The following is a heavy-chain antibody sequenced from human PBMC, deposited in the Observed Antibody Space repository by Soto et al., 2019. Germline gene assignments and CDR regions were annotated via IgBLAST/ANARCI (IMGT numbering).Heavy chain of an antibody. CDR2: IGGRDGST. V-gene: IGHV3-23*01. CDR1: GFTFGDYL. Sequence: EVQLLESGGGLVQPGGSQRLSCAASGFTFGDYLMNWVRQSPGKGLEWVSSIGGRDGSTYYADSVKGRFTISRDNSRSTMFLQMDDLRGEDTAVYYCAQGRSVSWNGGPPPYWFNPWGQGTLVTVSS. CDR3: AQGRSVSWNGGPPPYWFNP. J-gene: IGHJ5*02. D-gene: IGHD1-1*01.